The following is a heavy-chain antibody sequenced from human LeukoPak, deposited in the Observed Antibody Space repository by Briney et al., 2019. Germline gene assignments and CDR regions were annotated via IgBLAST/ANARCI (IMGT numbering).Heavy chain of an antibody. J-gene: IGHJ6*02. CDR2: ISGSGGST. CDR1: GFTFSSCA. CDR3: AKDHSAVAGYYGMDV. D-gene: IGHD6-19*01. Sequence: GGSLRLSCAASGFTFSSCAMSWVRQAPGKGLEWVSAISGSGGSTYYADSVKGRFTISRDNSKNTLYLQMNSLRAEDTAVYYCAKDHSAVAGYYGMDVWGQGTTVTVSS. V-gene: IGHV3-23*01.